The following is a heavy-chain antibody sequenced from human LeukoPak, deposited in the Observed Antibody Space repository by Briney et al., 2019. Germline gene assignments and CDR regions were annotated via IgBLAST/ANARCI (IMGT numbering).Heavy chain of an antibody. CDR1: GYSFTSYW. CDR3: ARRISDAFDI. V-gene: IGHV5-51*01. D-gene: IGHD3-10*01. J-gene: IGHJ3*02. Sequence: GESLKISCEASGYSFTSYWNGWVRQMPGKGLEWMGIIFPSDSDSTYSPSFQGQVTISVDKSISTAYLQWNILKASDTAMYYCARRISDAFDIWGQGTMVTVSS. CDR2: IFPSDSDS.